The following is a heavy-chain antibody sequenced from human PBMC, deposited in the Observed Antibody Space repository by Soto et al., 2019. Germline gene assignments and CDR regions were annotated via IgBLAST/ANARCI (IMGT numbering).Heavy chain of an antibody. CDR3: ARSGGQLVGDAFDI. V-gene: IGHV1-2*04. CDR2: INPNSGGT. J-gene: IGHJ3*02. Sequence: ASVKVSCKASGYTFTGYYMHWVRQAPGQGLEWMGWINPNSGGTNYAQKFQGWVTMTRDTSISTAYMELSRLRSDDTAVYYCARSGGQLVGDAFDIWGQGTMVTVSS. CDR1: GYTFTGYY. D-gene: IGHD6-6*01.